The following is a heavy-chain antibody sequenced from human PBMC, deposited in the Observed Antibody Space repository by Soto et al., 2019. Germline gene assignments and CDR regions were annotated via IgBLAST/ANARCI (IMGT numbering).Heavy chain of an antibody. J-gene: IGHJ5*02. Sequence: GASVKVSCKASGGTFSSYTISWVRQAPGQGLEWMGWIIPNSGSTNHAQKFQGGVTMTRDTSISTAYMELSRLRSEDTAVYYCARSMNSSTMVRGVPNGWFEPLGQGTLVSVSA. CDR2: IIPNSGST. CDR1: GGTFSSYT. D-gene: IGHD3-10*01. CDR3: ARSMNSSTMVRGVPNGWFEP. V-gene: IGHV1-2*02.